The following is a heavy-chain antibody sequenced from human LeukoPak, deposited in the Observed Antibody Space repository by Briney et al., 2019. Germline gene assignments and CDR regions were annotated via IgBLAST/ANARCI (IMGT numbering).Heavy chain of an antibody. CDR1: GFTFDDYA. D-gene: IGHD6-13*01. V-gene: IGHV3-9*01. CDR2: INWNSGTI. J-gene: IGHJ6*02. CDR3: AREGVWRQQLVDYYYGMDV. Sequence: GGSLRLSCAASGFTFDDYAMHWVRQAPGKGLEWVSGINWNSGTIGYADSVKGRFTISRDNAKNSLYLQVSSLRTEDTALYYCAREGVWRQQLVDYYYGMDVWGQGTTVTVSS.